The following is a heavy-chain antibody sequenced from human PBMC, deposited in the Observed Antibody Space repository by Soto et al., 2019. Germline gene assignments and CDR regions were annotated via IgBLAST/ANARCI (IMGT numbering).Heavy chain of an antibody. CDR3: ARSAYSRSWDHYYYYYGMDV. V-gene: IGHV1-69*06. Sequence: ASVKVSCKASGGTFSSYAISWVRQAPGQGLEWMGGIIPIFGTANYAQEFQGRVTITADKSTSTAYMELSSLRSEDTAVYYCARSAYSRSWDHYYYYYGMDVWGQGTTVTVSS. D-gene: IGHD6-13*01. CDR2: IIPIFGTA. CDR1: GGTFSSYA. J-gene: IGHJ6*02.